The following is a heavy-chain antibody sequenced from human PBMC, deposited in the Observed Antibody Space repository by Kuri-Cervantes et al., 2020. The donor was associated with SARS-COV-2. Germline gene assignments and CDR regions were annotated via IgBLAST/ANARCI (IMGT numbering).Heavy chain of an antibody. CDR2: ISWDGGST. CDR1: GFTFDDYA. V-gene: IGHV3-43D*04. Sequence: GGSLRLSCAASGFTFDDYAMHWVRQAPGKGLEWVSLISWDGGSTYYADSVKGRFTISRDNSKNTLYLQMNSLRAEDTAVYYCARDLFYDTAYGMDVWGQGTTVTVSS. D-gene: IGHD3-22*01. J-gene: IGHJ6*02. CDR3: ARDLFYDTAYGMDV.